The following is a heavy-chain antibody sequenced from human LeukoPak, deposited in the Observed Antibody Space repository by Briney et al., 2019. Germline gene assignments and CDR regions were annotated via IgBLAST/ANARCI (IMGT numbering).Heavy chain of an antibody. J-gene: IGHJ4*02. CDR3: ARALEQWLVTYYFDY. CDR2: INPSGGST. Sequence: ASVKVSCKASGYTFTSYYMHWVRQAPGQGLEWMGIINPSGGSTSYAQKFQGRVTITRDTSASTAYMELSSLRSEDTAVYYCARALEQWLVTYYFDYWGQGTLVTVSS. V-gene: IGHV1-46*01. CDR1: GYTFTSYY. D-gene: IGHD6-19*01.